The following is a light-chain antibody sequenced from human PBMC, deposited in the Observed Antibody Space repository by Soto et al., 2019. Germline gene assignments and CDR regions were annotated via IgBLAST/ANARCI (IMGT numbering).Light chain of an antibody. J-gene: IGLJ1*01. Sequence: QSALTQPASLSGSPGQSITISCTGTSSYVGGYNYVSWYQQHPGKAPKLMIYDVSNRPSGVSNRFSGSKSGNTASLTISGLQAEDEADYYGSSYTSSSPYVFGTGTKVTVL. V-gene: IGLV2-14*01. CDR2: DVS. CDR3: SSYTSSSPYV. CDR1: SSYVGGYNY.